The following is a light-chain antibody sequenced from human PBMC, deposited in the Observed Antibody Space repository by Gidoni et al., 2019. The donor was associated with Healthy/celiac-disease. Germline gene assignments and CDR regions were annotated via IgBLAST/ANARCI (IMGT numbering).Light chain of an antibody. CDR1: QSISSY. Sequence: DIQMTQSPSSLSASVGDRVTITCRASQSISSYLNWYQQKPGKAPKLLIYAASSLQSGVPSRFSGSGSGTDFTLTISSLQPEDFATYYCQQSYSTPAFGAGTKVEIK. J-gene: IGKJ3*01. V-gene: IGKV1-39*01. CDR2: AAS. CDR3: QQSYSTPA.